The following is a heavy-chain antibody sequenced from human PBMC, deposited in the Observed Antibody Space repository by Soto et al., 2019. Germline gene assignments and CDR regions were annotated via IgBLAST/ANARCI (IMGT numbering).Heavy chain of an antibody. D-gene: IGHD3-3*01. CDR3: ARGRVLRFLEWQDSSATHFDY. J-gene: IGHJ4*02. CDR2: IYYSGST. CDR1: GGSISSGDYY. Sequence: SETLSLTCTVSGGSISSGDYYWSWIRQPPGKGLEWIGYIYYSGSTYYNPSLKSRVTISVDTSKNQFSLKLSSVTAADTAVYYCARGRVLRFLEWQDSSATHFDYWGQGTLVTVSS. V-gene: IGHV4-30-4*01.